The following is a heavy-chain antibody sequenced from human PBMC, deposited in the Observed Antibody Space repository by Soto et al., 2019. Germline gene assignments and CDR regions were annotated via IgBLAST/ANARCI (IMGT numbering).Heavy chain of an antibody. CDR2: IYYSGST. Sequence: SETLSLICTVSGGSISSYYWSWIRQPPGKGLEWIGYIYYSGSTNYNPSLKSRVTISVDTSKNQFSLKLSSVTAADTAVYYCARDNAAGWFDPWGQGTLVTVSS. J-gene: IGHJ5*02. D-gene: IGHD6-13*01. V-gene: IGHV4-59*01. CDR3: ARDNAAGWFDP. CDR1: GGSISSYY.